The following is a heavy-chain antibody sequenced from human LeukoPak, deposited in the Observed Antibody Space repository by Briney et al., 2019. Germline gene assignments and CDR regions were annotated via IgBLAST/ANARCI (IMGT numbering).Heavy chain of an antibody. CDR2: IGSSGTTR. CDR3: ALLAVASDFDY. CDR1: GFPFSVFE. J-gene: IGHJ4*02. V-gene: IGHV3-48*03. D-gene: IGHD6-19*01. Sequence: GGSLRLSCAVSGFPFSVFEMNWVRQAPGKGRGWVSNIGSSGTTRYYADSVKGRFSISRDNAKNSLYLQMNSLRVEDTGVYYCALLAVASDFDYWGQGALVTVSS.